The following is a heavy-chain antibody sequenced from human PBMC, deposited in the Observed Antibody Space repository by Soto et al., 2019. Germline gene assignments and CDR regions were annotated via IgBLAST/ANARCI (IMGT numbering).Heavy chain of an antibody. V-gene: IGHV1-18*04. CDR3: ARVDYYDSSGYSGY. D-gene: IGHD3-22*01. Sequence: QVQLVQSGAEVKKPGASVKVSCKASGYTFTIYGISWVRQAPGQGLEWMGWISGYNGNTDYAQNLQDRVTLTTDASTSSVYMELTSLSSDDTAVYYCARVDYYDSSGYSGYWGQGTRITVSS. J-gene: IGHJ4*02. CDR1: GYTFTIYG. CDR2: ISGYNGNT.